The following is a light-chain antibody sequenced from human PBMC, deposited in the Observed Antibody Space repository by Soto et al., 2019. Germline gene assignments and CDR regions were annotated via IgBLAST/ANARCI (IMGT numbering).Light chain of an antibody. Sequence: QSVLTQPASVSGSPGQSITISCTGTSSDVGGYNYVSWYQHHPSKAPKLMIYEVTNRPSGVSIRFSGSKSVTTASMTISGLQAEDEADYYCLSFTSSFTYIFGTGTKVTVL. CDR2: EVT. CDR3: LSFTSSFTYI. V-gene: IGLV2-14*01. J-gene: IGLJ1*01. CDR1: SSDVGGYNY.